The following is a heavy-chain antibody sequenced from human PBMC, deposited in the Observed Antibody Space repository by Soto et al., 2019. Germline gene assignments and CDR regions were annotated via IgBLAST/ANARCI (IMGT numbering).Heavy chain of an antibody. Sequence: ASVKVSCKASGYTSTSYGISWVRKAPGQGLEWMGWISAYNGNTNYAQKLQGRVIMTTDTSMSTAYMVLRSLISDDTAVYFCARDVYDYGDYPLFDYWGQGTLVTVSS. CDR2: ISAYNGNT. J-gene: IGHJ4*02. D-gene: IGHD4-17*01. CDR3: ARDVYDYGDYPLFDY. V-gene: IGHV1-18*01. CDR1: GYTSTSYG.